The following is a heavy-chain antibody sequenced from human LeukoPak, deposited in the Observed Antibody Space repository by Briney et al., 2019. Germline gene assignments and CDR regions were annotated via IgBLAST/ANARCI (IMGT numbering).Heavy chain of an antibody. V-gene: IGHV3-21*01. D-gene: IGHD6-13*01. Sequence: GGSLRLSCAASGFTFSSYSMNWVRQAPGKGLEWVSSISSSSSYIYYADSVKGRFTISRDNSKNTLYLQMNSLRAEDTAVYYCARDPRAAAGRLDYWGQGTLVTVSS. CDR1: GFTFSSYS. CDR2: ISSSSSYI. CDR3: ARDPRAAAGRLDY. J-gene: IGHJ4*02.